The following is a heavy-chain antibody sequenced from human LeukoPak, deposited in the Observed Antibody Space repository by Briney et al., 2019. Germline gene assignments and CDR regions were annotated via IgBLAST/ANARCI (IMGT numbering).Heavy chain of an antibody. V-gene: IGHV1-69*05. Sequence: GASVTVSFTASGGTFTSYAISWVRQAPGQGLEWMGGIIPIFGTANYAQKFQGRVTITTDESTSTAYMELSSLRSEDTAVYYCARGRGSGSYDFDYWGQGTLVTVSS. D-gene: IGHD3-10*01. CDR1: GGTFTSYA. CDR2: IIPIFGTA. J-gene: IGHJ4*02. CDR3: ARGRGSGSYDFDY.